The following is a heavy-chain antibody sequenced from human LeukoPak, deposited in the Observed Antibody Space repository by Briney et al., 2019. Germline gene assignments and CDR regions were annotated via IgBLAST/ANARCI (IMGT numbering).Heavy chain of an antibody. CDR1: GGSFSGYY. J-gene: IGHJ5*02. V-gene: IGHV4-34*01. CDR3: ASILNGYSSGLNWFDP. Sequence: SETLSLTCAVYGGSFSGYYWSWIRQPPGRGLEWIGEINHSGSTNYNPSLKSRVTISVDTSKNQFSLELSSVTAADTAVYYCASILNGYSSGLNWFDPWGQGTLVTVSS. D-gene: IGHD6-19*01. CDR2: INHSGST.